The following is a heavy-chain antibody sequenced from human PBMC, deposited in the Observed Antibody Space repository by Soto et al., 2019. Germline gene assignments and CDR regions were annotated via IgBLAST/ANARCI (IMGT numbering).Heavy chain of an antibody. CDR3: ARGGGLNQLLSGSDH. CDR2: TSYDGSSE. CDR1: GFFLSDYG. V-gene: IGHV3-33*05. D-gene: IGHD1-26*01. J-gene: IGHJ4*02. Sequence: QVQLVESGGGVVQSGGSLTLSCTVSGFFLSDYGMHWVRQAPGKGLEWVAATSYDGSSEYCSGSVKDRFTTSRDNSKNTVYLHMNRLRAEDKGLYYCARGGGLNQLLSGSDHWGQGTLVTVSS.